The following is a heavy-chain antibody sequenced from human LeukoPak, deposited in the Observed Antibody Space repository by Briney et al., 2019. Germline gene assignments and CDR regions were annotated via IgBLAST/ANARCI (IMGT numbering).Heavy chain of an antibody. CDR2: IYYSGST. Sequence: SETLSLTCTVSGGSISSSSYYWGWIRQPPGRGLEWIGSIYYSGSTYYNPSLKSRVTISVDTSKNQFSLKLSSVTAADTAVYYCARVDPYYYDSSGYYYVGYWGQGTLVTVSS. CDR3: ARVDPYYYDSSGYYYVGY. CDR1: GGSISSSSYY. D-gene: IGHD3-22*01. J-gene: IGHJ4*02. V-gene: IGHV4-39*07.